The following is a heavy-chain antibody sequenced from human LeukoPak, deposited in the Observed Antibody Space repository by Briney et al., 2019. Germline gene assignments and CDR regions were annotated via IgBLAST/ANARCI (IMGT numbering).Heavy chain of an antibody. CDR3: ARDRRSCSGGSCYYCYMDV. D-gene: IGHD2-15*01. Sequence: GGSLRLSCAASGFTFSSSAMSWVRQAPGKGLEWVSTISGGAINTYYADSVKGRFTISRDNSKNTLYLQMNSLRAEDTAVYYCARDRRSCSGGSCYYCYMDVWGKGTTVTVSS. J-gene: IGHJ6*03. V-gene: IGHV3-23*01. CDR2: ISGGAINT. CDR1: GFTFSSSA.